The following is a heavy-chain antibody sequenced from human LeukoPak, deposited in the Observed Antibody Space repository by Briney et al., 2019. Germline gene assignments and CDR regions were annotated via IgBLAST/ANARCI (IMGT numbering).Heavy chain of an antibody. J-gene: IGHJ4*02. Sequence: GGSLRLSCAVSGFTFSRYWLGWVRQAPGKGLEWVANMNQDGSEKYYVESVKGRFIISRDNAKNSLYLQMNSLRVDDTDVYYCARDRGPNTYDYWGQGTLVTVSS. CDR2: MNQDGSEK. CDR1: GFTFSRYW. CDR3: ARDRGPNTYDY. D-gene: IGHD3-10*01. V-gene: IGHV3-7*01.